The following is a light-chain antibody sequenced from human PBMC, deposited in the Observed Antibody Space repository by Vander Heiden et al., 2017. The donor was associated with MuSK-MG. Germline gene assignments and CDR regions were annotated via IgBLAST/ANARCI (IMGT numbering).Light chain of an antibody. CDR2: GNS. Sequence: SVLTQPPSVSGAPWQRVTISCTGSSSNIGAAYDVHWYQQIPGTAPKLLIYGNSNRPSGVPDRFSGSKSGTSASLAITGLQTEDEADYYCQSFDSGLSAVVFGGGTRLTVL. J-gene: IGLJ2*01. V-gene: IGLV1-40*01. CDR3: QSFDSGLSAVV. CDR1: SSNIGAAYD.